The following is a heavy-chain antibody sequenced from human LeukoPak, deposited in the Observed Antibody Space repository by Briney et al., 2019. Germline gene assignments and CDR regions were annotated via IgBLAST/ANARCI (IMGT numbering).Heavy chain of an antibody. V-gene: IGHV1-2*06. CDR1: GYTFTDYY. CDR3: ARINCSSTSCLYYFDY. Sequence: ASVKVSCKASGYTFTDYYMHWVRQAPGQGLEWMGRINPNSGGTNYAQKFQGRVTMTRDTSISTAYMELSRLRSDDTAVYYCARINCSSTSCLYYFDYWGQGTLVTVSS. D-gene: IGHD2-2*01. CDR2: INPNSGGT. J-gene: IGHJ4*02.